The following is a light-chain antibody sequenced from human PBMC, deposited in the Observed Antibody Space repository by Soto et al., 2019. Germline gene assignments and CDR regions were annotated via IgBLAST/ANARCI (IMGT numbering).Light chain of an antibody. Sequence: QSALTQPRSVSGSPGQSVTISCTRISSDVANYNYVSWYQQHPGKAPNLLIYDVNKRPSGVPYRFSGSKSGNTASLTISGLQADDETDYYCCSYAGTYTRVFGTGTKV. CDR1: SSDVANYNY. CDR2: DVN. CDR3: CSYAGTYTRV. J-gene: IGLJ1*01. V-gene: IGLV2-11*01.